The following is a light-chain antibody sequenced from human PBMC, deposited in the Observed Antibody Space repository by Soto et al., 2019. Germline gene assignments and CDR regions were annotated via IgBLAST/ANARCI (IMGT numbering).Light chain of an antibody. V-gene: IGKV4-1*01. J-gene: IGKJ1*01. CDR1: KGVFSTSNIKNN. CDR3: QQYYSTPLT. CDR2: WAS. Sequence: DIVMTQSPDSLVVSLGGGPTITSNSTKGVFSTSNIKNNLAWYQQKPGQPPKLLIYWASTRESGVPDRFSGSGSGTDFTLTISSLQAEDVAVYYCQQYYSTPLTFGQGTKVEIK.